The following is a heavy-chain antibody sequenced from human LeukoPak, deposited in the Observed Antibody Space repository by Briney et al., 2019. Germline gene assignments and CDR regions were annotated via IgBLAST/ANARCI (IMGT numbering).Heavy chain of an antibody. CDR2: IYYSGST. D-gene: IGHD3-22*01. CDR1: GDSISSYY. Sequence: PSETLSLTCTVSGDSISSYYWSWIRQPLGKGLEWIGYIYYSGSTNYNPSLKSRVTISVDTSKNQFSLKLSSVTAADTAVYYCATDGSYYDSSGYPPGDYWGQGTLVTVSS. J-gene: IGHJ4*02. V-gene: IGHV4-59*12. CDR3: ATDGSYYDSSGYPPGDY.